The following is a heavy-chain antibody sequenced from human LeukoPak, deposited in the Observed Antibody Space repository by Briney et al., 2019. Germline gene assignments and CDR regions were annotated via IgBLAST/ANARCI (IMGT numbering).Heavy chain of an antibody. Sequence: APVKVSCKASGYTFTTYHLHWVRQAPGQGLEWMGRINPNSGDTNYAQKFQGRVTMTTDTSISTAYMDLSGLRSDDTAMYYCAREIRRGAGDWFDPWGQGTLVTVSS. D-gene: IGHD1-26*01. CDR2: INPNSGDT. CDR3: AREIRRGAGDWFDP. CDR1: GYTFTTYH. V-gene: IGHV1-2*06. J-gene: IGHJ5*02.